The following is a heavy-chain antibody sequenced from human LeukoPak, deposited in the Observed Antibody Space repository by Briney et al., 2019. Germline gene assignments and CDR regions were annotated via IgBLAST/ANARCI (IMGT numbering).Heavy chain of an antibody. J-gene: IGHJ4*02. CDR3: ARGSGSYSGYFDY. CDR1: GGSISSGGYY. CDR2: IYYSGTT. V-gene: IGHV4-31*03. Sequence: SETLSLTCTVSGGSISSGGYYWSWIRQHPGKGLEWIGYIYYSGTTYYNPSLKSRVTISVDRSKNQFSLKLSPVTAADTAVYYCARGSGSYSGYFDYWGQGTLVTASS. D-gene: IGHD3-10*01.